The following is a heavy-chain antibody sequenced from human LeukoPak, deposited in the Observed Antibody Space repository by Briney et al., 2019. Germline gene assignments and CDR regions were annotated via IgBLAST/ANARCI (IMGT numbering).Heavy chain of an antibody. V-gene: IGHV7-4-1*02. CDR1: GYTFTSYG. CDR3: ARESRGGCSGGSCYCDY. Sequence: VASVKVSCKASGYTFTSYGISWVRQAPGQGLEWMGWINTNTGNPTYAQGFTGRFVFSLDTSVSTAYLQISSLKAADTAVYYCARESRGGCSGGSCYCDYWGQGTLVTVSS. J-gene: IGHJ4*02. D-gene: IGHD2-15*01. CDR2: INTNTGNP.